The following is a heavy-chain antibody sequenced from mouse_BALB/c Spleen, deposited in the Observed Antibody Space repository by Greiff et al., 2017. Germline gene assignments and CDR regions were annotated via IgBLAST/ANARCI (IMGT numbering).Heavy chain of an antibody. CDR2: ISSGSSTI. D-gene: IGHD2-14*01. J-gene: IGHJ2*01. CDR1: GFTFSSFG. Sequence: EVQLVESGGGLVQPGGSRKLSCAASGFTFSSFGMHWVRQAPEKGLEWVAYISSGSSTIYYADTVKGRFTISRDNPKNTLFLQMTSLRSEDTAMYYCAREGYRYHYFDYWGQGTTLTVSS. CDR3: AREGYRYHYFDY. V-gene: IGHV5-17*02.